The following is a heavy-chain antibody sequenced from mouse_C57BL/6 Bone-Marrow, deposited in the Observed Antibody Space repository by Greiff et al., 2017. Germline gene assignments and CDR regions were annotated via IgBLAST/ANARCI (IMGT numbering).Heavy chain of an antibody. CDR2: SRNKANDYTT. Sequence: DVHLVESGGGLVQSGRSLRLSCATSGFTFSDFYMEWVRQAPGKGLEWIAASRNKANDYTTEYSASVKGRFIVSRDTSQSILYLQMNALRAEDTAIYYCARDAWGDYWGQGTLVTVSA. CDR3: ARDAWGDY. V-gene: IGHV7-1*01. J-gene: IGHJ3*01. CDR1: GFTFSDFY.